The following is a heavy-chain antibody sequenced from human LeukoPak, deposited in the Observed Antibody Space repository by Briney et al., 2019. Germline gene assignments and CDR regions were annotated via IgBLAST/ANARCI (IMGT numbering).Heavy chain of an antibody. J-gene: IGHJ6*03. D-gene: IGHD1-26*01. V-gene: IGHV1-18*01. CDR3: ARVGFSGSYFLNYYYYMDV. CDR1: GYTFTSYG. Sequence: VASVKVSCKASGYTFTSYGISWVRQAPGQGLEWMGWISAYNGNTNYAQKLQGRVTMTTDTSTSTAYMELRSLRSDDTAVYYCARVGFSGSYFLNYYYYMDVWGKGTTVTVSS. CDR2: ISAYNGNT.